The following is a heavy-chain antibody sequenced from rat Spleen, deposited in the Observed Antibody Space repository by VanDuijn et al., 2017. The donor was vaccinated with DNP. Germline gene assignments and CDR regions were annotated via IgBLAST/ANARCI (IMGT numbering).Heavy chain of an antibody. V-gene: IGHV5-25*01. CDR3: VRWNSGHFDY. Sequence: EVQLVESGGGLVQPGRSLKLSCAASGFTFSNYDMAWVRQAPTKGLEWVASISNSGGSMYYRDSVKGRFTVSRENAKSTLYLQMNSLRSEDMATYYCVRWNSGHFDYWGQGLMVTVSS. D-gene: IGHD4-3*01. CDR2: ISNSGGSM. J-gene: IGHJ2*01. CDR1: GFTFSNYD.